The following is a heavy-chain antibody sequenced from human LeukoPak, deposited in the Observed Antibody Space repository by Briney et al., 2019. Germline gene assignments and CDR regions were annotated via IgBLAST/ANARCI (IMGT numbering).Heavy chain of an antibody. J-gene: IGHJ4*02. V-gene: IGHV4-59*08. CDR3: ARPGSTTVTTGGWDY. D-gene: IGHD4-17*01. CDR1: GGSINSYY. CDR2: IYYSGST. Sequence: SETLSLTCTVSGGSINSYYWNWIRQPPGKGLEWIGYIYYSGSTNYNPSLKSRVTISVDTSKNQFSLKLSSVTAADTAVYYCARPGSTTVTTGGWDYWGQGTLVTVSS.